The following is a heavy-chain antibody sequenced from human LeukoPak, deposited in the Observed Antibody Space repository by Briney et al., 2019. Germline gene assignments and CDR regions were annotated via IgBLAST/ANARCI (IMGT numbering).Heavy chain of an antibody. Sequence: GASVKVSCKASGYTFTSFGISWVRQAPGQGLEWMGWISAYNGNTNNTQKFQGRVTMTTDTSTSTAYMELRSLRSDDTAVYYCARAFREDIVVVPAAIPNDYWGQGTLVTVSS. V-gene: IGHV1-18*01. D-gene: IGHD2-2*01. CDR1: GYTFTSFG. CDR3: ARAFREDIVVVPAAIPNDY. J-gene: IGHJ4*02. CDR2: ISAYNGNT.